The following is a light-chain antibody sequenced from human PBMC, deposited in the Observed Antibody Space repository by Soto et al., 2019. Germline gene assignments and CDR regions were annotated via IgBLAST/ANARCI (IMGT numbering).Light chain of an antibody. J-gene: IGKJ5*01. CDR3: QLSYNTPIT. Sequence: DNQRNHSPSALSAYMGDRVTITCRASRTIDNYLNWYQQKPGRAPELLVYATSSLQSGVPSRFTGGGSGTHFTLTISGLQPEDFATYFCQLSYNTPITFGHGTRLETK. V-gene: IGKV1-39*01. CDR1: RTIDNY. CDR2: ATS.